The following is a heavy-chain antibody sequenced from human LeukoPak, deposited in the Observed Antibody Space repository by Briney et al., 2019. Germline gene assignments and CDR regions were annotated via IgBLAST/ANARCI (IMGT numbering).Heavy chain of an antibody. D-gene: IGHD6-19*01. V-gene: IGHV4-61*02. J-gene: IGHJ4*02. CDR1: GGSISSGSYY. CDR2: IYTSGST. CDR3: ARGSPRLAVTIDY. Sequence: SQTLSLTCTVSGGSISSGSYYWSWIPPPAGEGLEWIGRIYTSGSTNYNPCLKSRVNISVDTSKNKFSLKLSSVTAADTAVYYCARGSPRLAVTIDYWGQGTLVTVSS.